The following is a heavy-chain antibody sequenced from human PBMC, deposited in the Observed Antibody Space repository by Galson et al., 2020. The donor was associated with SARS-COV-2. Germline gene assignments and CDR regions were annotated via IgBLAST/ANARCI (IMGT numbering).Heavy chain of an antibody. CDR3: SRDYYDSSGYSTNAIDV. CDR1: GFTFSRYA. D-gene: IGHD3-22*01. V-gene: IGHV3-30*04. CDR2: ISYDGRNK. J-gene: IGHJ6*02. Sequence: GGSLRLSCAASGFTFSRYALHWVRQAPGKGLEWVAVISYDGRNKHYADSVKGRFTISRDNSKNTLYLQMNSLRPEDTAAYSCSRDYYDSSGYSTNAIDVWGQGTTVTVSS.